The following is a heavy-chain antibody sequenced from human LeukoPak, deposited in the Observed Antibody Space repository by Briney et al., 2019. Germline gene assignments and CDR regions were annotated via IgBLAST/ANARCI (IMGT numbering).Heavy chain of an antibody. J-gene: IGHJ6*02. CDR2: IYYSGST. D-gene: IGHD3-10*01. V-gene: IGHV4-59*08. CDR3: ARLSTYGSGSRRYYYYGMDV. CDR1: GGSISSYY. Sequence: SSETLSLTCTVSGGSISSYYWSWLRQPPGKGLEWLGYIYYSGSTNYNPSLKSRVTISVDTSKNQFSLKLSSVTAADTAVYYCARLSTYGSGSRRYYYYGMDVWGQGTTVTVSS.